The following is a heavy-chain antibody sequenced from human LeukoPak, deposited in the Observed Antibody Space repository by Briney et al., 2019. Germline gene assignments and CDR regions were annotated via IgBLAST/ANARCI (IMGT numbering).Heavy chain of an antibody. CDR1: GGSISHVAYS. Sequence: SETLSLTCTVSGGSISHVAYSWSWIRQPPGEGLEWIGLFHHTVGIDYKPSLKSRVTISRDRTKNQFSLTLTSVTAADTAVYYCVRGGGLPNCGGYCPPDTWGQGKMVIVSS. J-gene: IGHJ3*02. CDR2: FHHTVGI. V-gene: IGHV4-30-2*01. D-gene: IGHD2-21*02. CDR3: VRGGGLPNCGGYCPPDT.